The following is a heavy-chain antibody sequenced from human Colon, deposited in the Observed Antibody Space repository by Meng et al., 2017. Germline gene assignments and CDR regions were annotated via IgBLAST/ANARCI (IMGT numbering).Heavy chain of an antibody. CDR1: SGSISSSNW. V-gene: IGHV4-4*02. J-gene: IGHJ4*02. D-gene: IGHD3-9*01. Sequence: QVQLTESGPGLGKPSGTLSLTCGVSSGSISSSNWWSWVRQPPGKGLEWIGEISQSGTTYYNPSLKSRVTITGDWSKNQFSLNLNSVTAADTALYYCVRQGMTSYSWGYWGQGTLVTVSS. CDR3: VRQGMTSYSWGY. CDR2: ISQSGTT.